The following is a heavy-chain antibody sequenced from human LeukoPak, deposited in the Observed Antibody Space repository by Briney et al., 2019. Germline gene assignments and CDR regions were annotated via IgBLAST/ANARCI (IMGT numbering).Heavy chain of an antibody. CDR3: AKGKKSTYNWNSPKRGWFDP. V-gene: IGHV3-23*01. D-gene: IGHD1-20*01. CDR2: ISGSGGST. CDR1: GFTFSSYA. Sequence: GGSLRLSCAASGFTFSSYAMSWVRQAPGKGLEWVSAISGSGGSTYYADSVKGRFTISRDNSKNTLYLQMNSLRAEDTAVYYCAKGKKSTYNWNSPKRGWFDPWGQGTLVTGSS. J-gene: IGHJ5*02.